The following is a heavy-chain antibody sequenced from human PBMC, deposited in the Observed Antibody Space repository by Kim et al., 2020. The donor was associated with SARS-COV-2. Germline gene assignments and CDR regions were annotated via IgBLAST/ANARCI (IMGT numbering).Heavy chain of an antibody. CDR3: ASEYSSDAFDI. Sequence: TYDNPSLKSRVTISVDTSKNQFSLKLSCVTAADTAVYYCASEYSSDAFDIWGQGTMVTVSS. V-gene: IGHV4-39*01. J-gene: IGHJ3*02. D-gene: IGHD5-18*01. CDR2: T.